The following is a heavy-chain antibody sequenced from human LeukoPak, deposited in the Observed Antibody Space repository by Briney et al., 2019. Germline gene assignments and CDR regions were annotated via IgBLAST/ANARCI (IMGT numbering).Heavy chain of an antibody. CDR3: ARGQARLAWFDP. CDR2: IYHSGTT. V-gene: IGHV4-59*04. Sequence: PSETLSLTCTVSGGPISSYYWSWLRQPPGKGLEWIGTIYHSGTTYYNPSLKSRVTMSVDTSKNQFSLRLRSVTAADTAVYYCARGQARLAWFDPWGQGTLVTVSS. CDR1: GGPISSYY. D-gene: IGHD6-19*01. J-gene: IGHJ5*02.